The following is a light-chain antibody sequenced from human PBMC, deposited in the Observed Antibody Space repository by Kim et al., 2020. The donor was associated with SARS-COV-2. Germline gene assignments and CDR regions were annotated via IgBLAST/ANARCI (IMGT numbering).Light chain of an antibody. V-gene: IGKV3-20*01. CDR2: GTS. CDR1: QSVASNH. Sequence: ELVLTQSTGTLSLSPGERATLSCMASQSVASNHLAWFQQKPGQAPRLLIYGTSSRATGIPDRFSASESGTDFTLTISRLEPEDFAVYYCQQYDRSPYTFGQGTKLEI. CDR3: QQYDRSPYT. J-gene: IGKJ2*01.